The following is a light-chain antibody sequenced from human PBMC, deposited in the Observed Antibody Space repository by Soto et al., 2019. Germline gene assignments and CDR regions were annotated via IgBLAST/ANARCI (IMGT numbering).Light chain of an antibody. Sequence: QSALTQPASVSGSPGQSITISCTGTISDVGGYNYVSWYQQHPGKAPKLMIFDVSNRPPGVSNRFSGSKSGYTASLTISGLQAEDEADYYCSSYTSSSTYVFGTGTKLTVL. CDR2: DVS. CDR1: ISDVGGYNY. CDR3: SSYTSSSTYV. J-gene: IGLJ1*01. V-gene: IGLV2-14*03.